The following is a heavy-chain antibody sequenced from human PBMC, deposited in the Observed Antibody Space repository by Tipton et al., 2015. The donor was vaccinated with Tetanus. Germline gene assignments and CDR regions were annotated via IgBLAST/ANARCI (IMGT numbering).Heavy chain of an antibody. CDR2: IYYTALT. J-gene: IGHJ4*02. V-gene: IGHV4-31*03. CDR3: ARGLPRAPSYLDY. D-gene: IGHD3-16*01. CDR1: GASINVGGYL. Sequence: PGLVKPSETLSLTCTVSGASINVGGYLWTWVRQHPGKGLEWIGNIYYTALTSYSPSLTSRVRIAVDTSKNQFSLSLTSVTAADTAVYFCARGLPRAPSYLDYWGQGKQVTVSS.